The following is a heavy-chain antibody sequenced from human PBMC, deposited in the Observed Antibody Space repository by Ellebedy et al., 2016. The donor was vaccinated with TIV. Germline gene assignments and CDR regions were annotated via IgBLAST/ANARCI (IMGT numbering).Heavy chain of an antibody. CDR2: IKQDGSEK. CDR1: GFTFSSYW. D-gene: IGHD3-10*01. V-gene: IGHV3-7*01. J-gene: IGHJ5*02. Sequence: GGSLRLXXAASGFTFSSYWMSWVRQAPGKGLEWVANIKQDGSEKYYVDSVKGRFTISRDNAKNSLYLQMNSLRAEDTAVYYCARDMILTMVRGVPISPWFDPWGQGTLVTVSS. CDR3: ARDMILTMVRGVPISPWFDP.